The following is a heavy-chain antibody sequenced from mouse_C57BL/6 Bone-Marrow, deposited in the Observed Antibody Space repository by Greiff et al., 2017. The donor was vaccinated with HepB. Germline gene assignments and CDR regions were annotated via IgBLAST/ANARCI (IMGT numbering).Heavy chain of an antibody. CDR3: ARAGDWGFDY. J-gene: IGHJ2*01. CDR2: INYDGSST. Sequence: EVQLQESEGGLVQPGSSMKLSCTASGFTFSDYYMAWVRQVPEKGLEWVANINYDGSSTYYLDSLKSRFIISRDNAKNILYLQMSSLKSEDTATYYCARAGDWGFDYWGQGTTLTGSS. CDR1: GFTFSDYY. V-gene: IGHV5-16*01.